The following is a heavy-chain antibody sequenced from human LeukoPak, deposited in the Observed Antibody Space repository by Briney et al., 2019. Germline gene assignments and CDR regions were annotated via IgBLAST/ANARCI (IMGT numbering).Heavy chain of an antibody. Sequence: ASVKVSCKASGYTFTGYYMHWVRQAPGQGLEWMGWINPNSGGTNYAQKFQGRVTMTRDTSISTAYMELSRLRSDDTAVYYCARGEEMATNMGIDYWGQGTLVTVSS. V-gene: IGHV1-2*02. CDR1: GYTFTGYY. CDR3: ARGEEMATNMGIDY. CDR2: INPNSGGT. J-gene: IGHJ4*02. D-gene: IGHD5-24*01.